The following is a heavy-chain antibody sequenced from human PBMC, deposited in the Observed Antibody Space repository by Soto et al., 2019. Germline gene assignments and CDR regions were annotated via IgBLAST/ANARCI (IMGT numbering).Heavy chain of an antibody. D-gene: IGHD6-19*01. CDR3: ARGKSGGAVAATIGDY. J-gene: IGHJ4*02. Sequence: EVQLVESGGGLVQPGGSLRLSCAASGFTFSDHYMDWVRQAPGKGLECVGRTRNKANSYTTEYAASVKGRFTISRDDSKNSLYLQMNSLKTEDTAVYYCARGKSGGAVAATIGDYWGQGTQVTVSS. CDR2: TRNKANSYTT. V-gene: IGHV3-72*01. CDR1: GFTFSDHY.